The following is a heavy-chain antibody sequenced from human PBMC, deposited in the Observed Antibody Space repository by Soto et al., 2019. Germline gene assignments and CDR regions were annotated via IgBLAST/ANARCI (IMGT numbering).Heavy chain of an antibody. V-gene: IGHV4-30-4*08. Sequence: ASETLSLTCTVSGGSISSVDYYWSWIRQPPGKGLEWIGYIYYSGSTYYNPSLKSRVTISVDTSKNQFSLKLSSVTAADTAVYYCARYSGSYRPAFDIWGQGTMVTVSS. CDR3: ARYSGSYRPAFDI. CDR2: IYYSGST. CDR1: GGSISSVDYY. J-gene: IGHJ3*02. D-gene: IGHD1-26*01.